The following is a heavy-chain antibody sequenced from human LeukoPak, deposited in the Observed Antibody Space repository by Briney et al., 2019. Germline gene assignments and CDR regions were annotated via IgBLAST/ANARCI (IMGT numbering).Heavy chain of an antibody. D-gene: IGHD3-22*01. CDR2: FDPEDGET. J-gene: IGHJ4*02. Sequence: ASVKVSCKVSGYTLTELSMHWVRQAPGKGLEWMGGFDPEDGETIYAQKFQGRVTMTEDTSTDTAYVELSSLRSEDTAVYYCATDLHYYDSSGFTIPWGQGTLVTVSS. V-gene: IGHV1-24*01. CDR3: ATDLHYYDSSGFTIP. CDR1: GYTLTELS.